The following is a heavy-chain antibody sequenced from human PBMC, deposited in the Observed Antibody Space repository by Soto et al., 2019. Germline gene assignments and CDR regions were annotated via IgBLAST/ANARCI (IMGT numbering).Heavy chain of an antibody. CDR3: AKRIAVAGTSNYYYYGMDV. J-gene: IGHJ6*02. CDR2: ISGSGGST. D-gene: IGHD6-19*01. CDR1: GFTFSSYA. Sequence: GGSLRLSCAASGFTFSSYAMSWVRQAPGKGLEWVSAISGSGGSTYYADSVKGRFTISRDNSKNTLYLQMNSLRAEDTAVYYCAKRIAVAGTSNYYYYGMDVWGQGTTVTVSS. V-gene: IGHV3-23*01.